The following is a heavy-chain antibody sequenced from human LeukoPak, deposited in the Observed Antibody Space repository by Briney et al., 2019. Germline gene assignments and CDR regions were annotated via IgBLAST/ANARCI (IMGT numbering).Heavy chain of an antibody. V-gene: IGHV3-30-3*01. Sequence: GGSLRLSCAASGFTFSDYAMHWVRQVPGKGLEWVAVISYDGSNKFYADSVKGRFTISRDNAKNSLYLQMNSLRAEDTAVYYCARGGYSSSWYGDYWGQGTLVTVSS. CDR1: GFTFSDYA. CDR2: ISYDGSNK. CDR3: ARGGYSSSWYGDY. J-gene: IGHJ4*02. D-gene: IGHD6-13*01.